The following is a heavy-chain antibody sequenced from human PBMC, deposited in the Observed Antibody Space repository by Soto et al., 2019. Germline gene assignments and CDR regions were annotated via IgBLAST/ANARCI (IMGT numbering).Heavy chain of an antibody. Sequence: QVQLQESAPGLVKPSGTLSLSCDVSSGSISSSHWWRWVRQSPGKGLEWIGEIYHSGGTNYNPSLKSRVTISVDKSKNQFSLKLTSVTAADTAVYYCARADFWSGYFDFWGQGTLVTVSS. J-gene: IGHJ4*02. CDR2: IYHSGGT. CDR3: ARADFWSGYFDF. V-gene: IGHV4-4*02. CDR1: SGSISSSHW. D-gene: IGHD3-3*01.